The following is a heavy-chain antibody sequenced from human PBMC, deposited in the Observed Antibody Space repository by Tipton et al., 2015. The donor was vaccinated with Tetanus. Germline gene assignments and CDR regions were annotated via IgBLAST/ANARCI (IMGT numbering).Heavy chain of an antibody. Sequence: SLRLSCAASGFTSESHYMHWVRQTPGKGLLWISRINPDGRRTNYADSVKGRFTISRDNAKNTVYLQMNSLRAEDTAVYFCARRSLTNYGLDVWGQGPPVTVP. CDR1: GFTSESHY. V-gene: IGHV3-74*01. CDR2: INPDGRRT. J-gene: IGHJ6*02. CDR3: ARRSLTNYGLDV. D-gene: IGHD1-1*01.